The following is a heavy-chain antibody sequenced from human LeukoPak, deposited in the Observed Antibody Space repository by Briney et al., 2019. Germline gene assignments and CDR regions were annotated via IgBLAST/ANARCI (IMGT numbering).Heavy chain of an antibody. CDR1: GFTVSSNY. CDR3: ARDSGATVTTFDY. D-gene: IGHD4-17*01. Sequence: GGSLRLSCAASGFTVSSNYMSWVREAPGKGLVWVSVIYSGGSTYYADSVKGRLTISRDNSKNTLYLQMNSLRAEDTAVYYCARDSGATVTTFDYWGQGTLVTVSS. J-gene: IGHJ4*02. CDR2: IYSGGST. V-gene: IGHV3-66*01.